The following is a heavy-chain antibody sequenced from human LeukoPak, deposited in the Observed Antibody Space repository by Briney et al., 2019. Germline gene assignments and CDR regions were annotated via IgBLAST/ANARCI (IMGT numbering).Heavy chain of an antibody. V-gene: IGHV1-2*02. CDR1: GYTFTDYH. Sequence: ASVTVSCTSSGYTFTDYHIHWVRQAPGQGLEWMAWINSNTGGTNFAKNFQGRVTLSRDTSITTAYMELSRLDFGDTAIYYCVRRGGTFFDYWGQGALVTVSS. D-gene: IGHD3-16*01. J-gene: IGHJ4*02. CDR2: INSNTGGT. CDR3: VRRGGTFFDY.